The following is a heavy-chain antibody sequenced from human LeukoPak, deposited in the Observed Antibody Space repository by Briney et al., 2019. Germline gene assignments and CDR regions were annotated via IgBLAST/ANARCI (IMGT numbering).Heavy chain of an antibody. V-gene: IGHV6-1*01. Sequence: SQTLSLTCAISGDSVSSNSVTWNWIRQSPSRGLEWLGRTYYRSTWYNDYAVSVRGRITVNPDTSKSQFSLHLNSVTPEDTAVYYCARRLTQYDCFDPWGQGILVTVSS. CDR1: GDSVSSNSVT. J-gene: IGHJ5*02. CDR3: ARRLTQYDCFDP. D-gene: IGHD2-2*01. CDR2: TYYRSTWYN.